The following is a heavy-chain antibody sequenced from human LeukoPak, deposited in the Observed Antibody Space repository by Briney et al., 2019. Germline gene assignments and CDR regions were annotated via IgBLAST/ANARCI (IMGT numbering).Heavy chain of an antibody. D-gene: IGHD3-22*01. CDR3: AKSWNYYDSSGDDALDI. CDR1: GFTFSNYG. V-gene: IGHV3-23*01. Sequence: GSLRLSCAASGFTFSNYGMSWVRQAPGKGLEWVSTISGSGGNTYDADSVKGRFTISRDNSKNTLYLQMNSLRVEDTAVYYCAKSWNYYDSSGDDALDIWGQGTMVTVSS. J-gene: IGHJ3*02. CDR2: ISGSGGNT.